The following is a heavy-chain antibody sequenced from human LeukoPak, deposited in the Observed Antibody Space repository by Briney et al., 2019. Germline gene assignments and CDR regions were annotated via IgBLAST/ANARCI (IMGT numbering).Heavy chain of an antibody. V-gene: IGHV1-46*01. J-gene: IGHJ6*03. D-gene: IGHD3-10*01. CDR2: INPSGGST. CDR3: ARAMVRGVKGYYYYYMDV. CDR1: GYTFTSYY. Sequence: ASVKVSCKASGYTFTSYYMHWVRQAPGQGLEWMGIINPSGGSTSYAQKFQGRVTMTRDTSTSTVYMELSSLGSEDTTVYYCARAMVRGVKGYYYYYMDVWGKGTTVTISS.